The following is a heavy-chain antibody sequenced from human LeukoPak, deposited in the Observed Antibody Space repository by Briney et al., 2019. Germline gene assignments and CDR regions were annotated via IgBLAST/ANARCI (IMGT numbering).Heavy chain of an antibody. CDR1: GYTFTRYY. CDR3: ARRYYDFWSGYSNWFDP. Sequence: ASVKVCCKASGYTFTRYYMHWVRQAPGQGLEWRGWINPNSGGTNYAQKFQGRVTMTRDTSISTAYMELSRLRSDDTAVYYCARRYYDFWSGYSNWFDPWGQGTLVTVSS. J-gene: IGHJ5*02. CDR2: INPNSGGT. V-gene: IGHV1-2*02. D-gene: IGHD3-3*01.